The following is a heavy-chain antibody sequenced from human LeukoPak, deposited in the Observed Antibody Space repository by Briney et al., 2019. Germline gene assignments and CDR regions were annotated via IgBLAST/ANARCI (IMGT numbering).Heavy chain of an antibody. Sequence: ASVKVSCKASGYTFTSYGISWVRQAPGQGLEWMGWISVYNGNTNYAQKLQGRVTMTTDTSTSTAYMELRSLRSDDTAVYYCARDSTSRITIFGVALSLDYWGQGTLVTVSS. D-gene: IGHD3-3*01. CDR3: ARDSTSRITIFGVALSLDY. CDR2: ISVYNGNT. CDR1: GYTFTSYG. J-gene: IGHJ4*02. V-gene: IGHV1-18*01.